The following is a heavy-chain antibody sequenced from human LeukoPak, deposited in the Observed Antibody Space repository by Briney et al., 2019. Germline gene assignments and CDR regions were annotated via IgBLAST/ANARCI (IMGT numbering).Heavy chain of an antibody. CDR2: IKKDGSDK. D-gene: IGHD6-19*01. CDR3: ARVRSHNDYPYTSGWYGCFDY. CDR1: GFTFSNNW. Sequence: GGSLRLSCAASGFTFSNNWMTWVRQAQGKGLEWVATIKKDGSDKYYVDSMKGRFAIPRDNAKNSLFLQMNSLRADDTAVYYCARVRSHNDYPYTSGWYGCFDYWGQGIPVTVSS. J-gene: IGHJ4*02. V-gene: IGHV3-7*01.